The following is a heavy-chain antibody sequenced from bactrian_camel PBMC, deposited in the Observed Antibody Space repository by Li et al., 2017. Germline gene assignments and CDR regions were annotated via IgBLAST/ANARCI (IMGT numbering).Heavy chain of an antibody. CDR1: GITFSSFY. CDR2: ISSTATLT. V-gene: IGHV3-2*01. Sequence: HVQLVESGGGLVQPGGSLRLSCAASGITFSSFYMTWVRQAPGKGLEWVSSISSTATLTYYADSMKGRFTISRDNARNTVYLQMNSLKPEDSAMCYCAAADSDVWYTLASEFWRRFDAAASRGQGTQVTVS. CDR3: AAADSDVWYTLASEFWRRFDAAAS. J-gene: IGHJ4*01. D-gene: IGHD1*01.